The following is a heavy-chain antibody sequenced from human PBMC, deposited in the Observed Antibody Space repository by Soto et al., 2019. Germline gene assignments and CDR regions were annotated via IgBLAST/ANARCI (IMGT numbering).Heavy chain of an antibody. Sequence: QVQLVESGGGLVKPGGSLRLSCAASGFTFSSYGMHWVRQAPGKGLEWVAVISYDGSNKYYADSVKGRFTISRDNSKNTLYLQMNSLRAEDTAVYYCAKGDEVGYGMDVWGQGTTVTVSS. D-gene: IGHD3-16*01. CDR3: AKGDEVGYGMDV. CDR1: GFTFSSYG. CDR2: ISYDGSNK. J-gene: IGHJ6*02. V-gene: IGHV3-30*18.